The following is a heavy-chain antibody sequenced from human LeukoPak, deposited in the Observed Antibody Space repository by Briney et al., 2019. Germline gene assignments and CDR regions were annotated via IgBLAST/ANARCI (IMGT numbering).Heavy chain of an antibody. CDR1: GFTFSDYY. D-gene: IGHD2-15*01. CDR2: ISGPGRST. CDR3: AKDRAHSLVHNWFDS. J-gene: IGHJ5*01. V-gene: IGHV3-23*01. Sequence: PGGSLRLSCAASGFTFSDYYMTWVRQAPGKGLEWVSSISGPGRSTSYADSVKGRFTISRDNSKNTLYVQMSSLTAEDTAVYYCAKDRAHSLVHNWFDSWGQGTLVTVSS.